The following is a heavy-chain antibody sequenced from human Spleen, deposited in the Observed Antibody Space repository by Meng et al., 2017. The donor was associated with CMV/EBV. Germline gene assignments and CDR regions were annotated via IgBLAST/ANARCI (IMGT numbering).Heavy chain of an antibody. Sequence: SGYTVTDYYIHWVRQAPGHRLEWMGWINPNSGGTNYAQKFQGRVTMTRDTSISTVYMELSRLTSDDTAVYYCARELVTTKGGNWFDPWGQGTLVTVSS. V-gene: IGHV1-2*02. CDR3: ARELVTTKGGNWFDP. J-gene: IGHJ5*02. D-gene: IGHD1-1*01. CDR2: INPNSGGT. CDR1: GYTVTDYY.